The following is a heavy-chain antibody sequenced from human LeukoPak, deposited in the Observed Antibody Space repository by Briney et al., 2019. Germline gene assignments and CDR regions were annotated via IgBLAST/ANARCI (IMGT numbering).Heavy chain of an antibody. CDR1: GFTFSSYW. Sequence: PGGSLRLSCAASGFTFSSYWMHWVRQAPGKGLVWVSRINTDGSSTSYADSVKGRFTISRDNAKNTPYLQMNSLRAEDTAVYYCAREAPSIAAPLDYWGQGTLVTVSS. CDR3: AREAPSIAAPLDY. CDR2: INTDGSST. D-gene: IGHD6-6*01. V-gene: IGHV3-74*01. J-gene: IGHJ4*02.